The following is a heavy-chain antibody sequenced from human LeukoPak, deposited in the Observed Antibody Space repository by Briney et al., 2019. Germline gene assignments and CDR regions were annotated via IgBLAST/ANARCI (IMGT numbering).Heavy chain of an antibody. CDR2: IWYDGSNK. V-gene: IGHV3-33*01. CDR1: GFTFSSYG. Sequence: PGGSLRLSCAASGFTFSSYGMHWVRQAPGKGLEWVAVIWYDGSNKYYADSVKGRFTISRDNSKNTLYLQMNSLRAEDTAVYYCARSRYCSVGSCYDDYWGQGTLVTVSS. J-gene: IGHJ4*02. D-gene: IGHD2-15*01. CDR3: ARSRYCSVGSCYDDY.